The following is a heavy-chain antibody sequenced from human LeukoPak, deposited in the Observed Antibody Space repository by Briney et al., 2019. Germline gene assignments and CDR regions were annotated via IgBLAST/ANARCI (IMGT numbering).Heavy chain of an antibody. D-gene: IGHD1-26*01. V-gene: IGHV3-64*02. CDR3: TRDGGSFCDFDY. J-gene: IGHJ4*02. Sequence: GGSLRLSCVASGFSFRNYAIHWVRQAPGKGLEHVSVINTDGRITYYADSVKGRFTISRDNSKNTVYLQMDSLRGEDMAVYYCTRDGGSFCDFDYWGQGALVTVSS. CDR1: GFSFRNYA. CDR2: INTDGRIT.